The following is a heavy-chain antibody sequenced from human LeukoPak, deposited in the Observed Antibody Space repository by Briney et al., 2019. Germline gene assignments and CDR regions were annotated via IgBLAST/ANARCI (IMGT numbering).Heavy chain of an antibody. D-gene: IGHD2-2*01. CDR1: GFTFSSYG. CDR3: ANWGIVVVPAAIYGY. J-gene: IGHJ4*02. V-gene: IGHV3-30*02. Sequence: GGSLRLSCAASGFTFSSYGMHWVRQAPGKGLEWAAFIRYDGSNKYYADSVKGRFTISRDNSKNTLYLQMNSLRAEDTAVYYCANWGIVVVPAAIYGYWGQGTLVTVSS. CDR2: IRYDGSNK.